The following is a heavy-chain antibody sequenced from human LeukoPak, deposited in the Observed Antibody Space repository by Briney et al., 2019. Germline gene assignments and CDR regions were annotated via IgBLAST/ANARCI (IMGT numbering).Heavy chain of an antibody. D-gene: IGHD1-26*01. V-gene: IGHV1-18*01. CDR1: GYTFVSYG. J-gene: IGHJ3*02. Sequence: ASVKVSCKAPGYTFVSYGISWVRQAPGQGLEWMGWISAYNGNTNYAQKLQGRVTMTTDTSTSTAYMELRSLRSDDTAVYYWAKGIDSGSPPLGTFEIWGQRTMVNV. CDR2: ISAYNGNT. CDR3: AKGIDSGSPPLGTFEI.